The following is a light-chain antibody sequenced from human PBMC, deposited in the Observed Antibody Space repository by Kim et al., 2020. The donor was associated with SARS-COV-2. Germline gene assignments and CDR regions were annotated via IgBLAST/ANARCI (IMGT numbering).Light chain of an antibody. CDR3: KQYGRSALT. Sequence: LSPEARATRACRTSQGLRPYLAWYQQKPGQAAGLLIYGASIRADGIPDRVSGSGCETDFTLTIGGLEPEDFAVYDCKQYGRSALTFGGGTKVDIK. V-gene: IGKV3-20*01. CDR2: GAS. CDR1: QGLRPY. J-gene: IGKJ4*01.